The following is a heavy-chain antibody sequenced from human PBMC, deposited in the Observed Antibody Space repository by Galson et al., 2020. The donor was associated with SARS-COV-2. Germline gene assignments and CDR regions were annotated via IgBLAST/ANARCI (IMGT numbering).Heavy chain of an antibody. CDR2: ISGSGADI. V-gene: IGHV3-21*01. J-gene: IGHJ5*02. D-gene: IGHD2-21*01. Sequence: NSGGSLRLSCAASGFSFSSYTMNWVRQAPGKGLEWVSSISGSGADIYYADSMKGRFTISRDNANNSLYLQIDSLRAEDTAVYFCARDGTLWDSWFDPWGKGTLVTVSS. CDR1: GFSFSSYT. CDR3: ARDGTLWDSWFDP.